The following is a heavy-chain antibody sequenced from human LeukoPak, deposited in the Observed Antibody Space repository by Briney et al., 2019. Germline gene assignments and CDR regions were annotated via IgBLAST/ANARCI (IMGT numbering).Heavy chain of an antibody. CDR3: ARTRSSGYLTSDY. J-gene: IGHJ4*02. D-gene: IGHD3-22*01. Sequence: GGSLRLSCAASEFTFSSYSMNWVRQAPGKGLEWVSYITNSGNSKSYADSVKGRFTISRDNTKSSLYLQMNGLRAEDTAVYYCARTRSSGYLTSDYWGQGTLVTVSS. V-gene: IGHV3-48*01. CDR2: ITNSGNSK. CDR1: EFTFSSYS.